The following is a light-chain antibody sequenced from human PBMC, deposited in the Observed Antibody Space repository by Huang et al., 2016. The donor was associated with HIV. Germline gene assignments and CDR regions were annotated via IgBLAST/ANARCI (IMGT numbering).Light chain of an antibody. V-gene: IGKV3D-15*01. CDR3: QQYNDWPPLT. CDR2: GAS. CDR1: QGVRTN. J-gene: IGKJ4*01. Sequence: VMTQSPASLSASPGARVTLSCRASQGVRTNLAWDQQKPGQAPPLLMFGASTRATGTPPRFSGSGSGTDFTLTITSLQSSDSAIYYCQQYNDWPPLTFGGGTKVEI.